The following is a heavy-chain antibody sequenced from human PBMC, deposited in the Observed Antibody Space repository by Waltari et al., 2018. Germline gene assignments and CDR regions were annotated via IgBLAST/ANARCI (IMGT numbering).Heavy chain of an antibody. CDR2: IYYSGST. Sequence: QLQLQESGPGLVKPSETLSLTCTVSGGSISSSSYYWGWSRQPPGKGLGWIGSIYYSGSTYYNPSLKSRVTISVDTSKNQFSLKLSSVTAADTAVYYCARRSTEGRGNWFDPWGQGTLVTVSS. J-gene: IGHJ5*02. V-gene: IGHV4-39*07. CDR1: GGSISSSSYY. D-gene: IGHD4-17*01. CDR3: ARRSTEGRGNWFDP.